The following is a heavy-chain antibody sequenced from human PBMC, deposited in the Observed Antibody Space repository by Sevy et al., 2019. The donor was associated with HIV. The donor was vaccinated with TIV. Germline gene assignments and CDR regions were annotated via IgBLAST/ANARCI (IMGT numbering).Heavy chain of an antibody. CDR1: GYTFTGYY. CDR2: INPNSGGT. D-gene: IGHD3-22*01. V-gene: IGHV1-2*02. Sequence: AAVKVSCKASGYTFTGYYMHWVRQAPGQGLEWMGWINPNSGGTNDAQKFQGRVTMTRDTSISTAYMELSRLGSDDTAVYYCARAQSLYDSSGYDDYWGQGTLVTVSS. CDR3: ARAQSLYDSSGYDDY. J-gene: IGHJ4*02.